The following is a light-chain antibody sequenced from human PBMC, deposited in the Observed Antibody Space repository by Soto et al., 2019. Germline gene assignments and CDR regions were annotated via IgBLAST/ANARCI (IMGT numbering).Light chain of an antibody. Sequence: DIQMTQSPSSLSASLGDRVTITCRPSEGIKNYLGWYQQKPGKAPQRLIYAASNLHSGVPSRFTGSGSGTDFTLTVNSLQAEDFATYYCQQGYSSPATFGQGTRLEIK. CDR2: AAS. J-gene: IGKJ5*01. CDR1: EGIKNY. CDR3: QQGYSSPAT. V-gene: IGKV1-39*01.